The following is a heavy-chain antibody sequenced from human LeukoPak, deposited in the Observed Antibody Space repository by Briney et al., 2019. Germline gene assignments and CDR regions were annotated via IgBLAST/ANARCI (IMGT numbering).Heavy chain of an antibody. V-gene: IGHV4-59*01. CDR2: IYYSGST. J-gene: IGHJ4*02. CDR3: ARLGPYSSSWYYFDY. CDR1: GGSISSYY. D-gene: IGHD6-13*01. Sequence: SETLSLTCTVSGGSISSYYCSWIRQPPGKGLEWIGYIYYSGSTYYNPSLKSRVTISVDTSKNQFSLKLSSVTAADTAVYYCARLGPYSSSWYYFDYWGQGTLVTVSS.